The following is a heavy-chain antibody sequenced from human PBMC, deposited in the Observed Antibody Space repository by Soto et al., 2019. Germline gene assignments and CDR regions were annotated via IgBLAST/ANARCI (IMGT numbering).Heavy chain of an antibody. V-gene: IGHV3-74*01. CDR2: LNSDGSSK. D-gene: IGHD3-16*01. Sequence: TGGSLRLSCAASGFTFNSYWMHWVRQAPGKGLVWVSRLNSDGSSKYYGDSMKGRFTISRDNAENTVYLQMDSLGDEDTAVYFCARGLKNYYAMDVWGQGTTVTVSS. J-gene: IGHJ6*02. CDR3: ARGLKNYYAMDV. CDR1: GFTFNSYW.